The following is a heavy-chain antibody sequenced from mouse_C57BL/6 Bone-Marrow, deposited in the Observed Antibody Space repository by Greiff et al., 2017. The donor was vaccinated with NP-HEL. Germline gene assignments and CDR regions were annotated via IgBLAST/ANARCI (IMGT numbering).Heavy chain of an antibody. CDR2: IRLKSDNYAT. V-gene: IGHV6-3*01. Sequence: EVQGVESGGGLVQPGGSMKLSCVASGFTFSNYWMNWVRQSPEKGLEWVAQIRLKSDNYATHYAESVKGRFTISRDDSKSSVYLQMNNLRAEDTGIYYCTGITTVVATRFFDYWGQGTTLTVSS. CDR1: GFTFSNYW. CDR3: TGITTVVATRFFDY. J-gene: IGHJ2*01. D-gene: IGHD1-1*01.